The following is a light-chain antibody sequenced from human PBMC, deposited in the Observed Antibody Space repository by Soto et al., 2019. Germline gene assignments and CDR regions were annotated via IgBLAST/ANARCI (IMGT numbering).Light chain of an antibody. CDR1: QSISSD. Sequence: DIQITQSPSSLSASVGDRVTITCRASQSISSDLNWYQQKPGNAPKVLLYAASSLQSGVPSRFSGSGSGTDLTLTISSLRPEDFAAYYCQQSYSTLSWTFGQGTKVDIK. J-gene: IGKJ1*01. V-gene: IGKV1-39*01. CDR2: AAS. CDR3: QQSYSTLSWT.